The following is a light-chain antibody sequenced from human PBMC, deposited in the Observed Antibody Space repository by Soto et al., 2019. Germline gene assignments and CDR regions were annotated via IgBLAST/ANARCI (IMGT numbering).Light chain of an antibody. Sequence: EIVLTQSPATLSLSPGERATLSCRASQSVSSSLAWYQQKCGQAPRLLIYDASNRATGIPARFSGSGSGTDFPLTISNLEPEDVAVYYCQQRSNWPLTFGGGTKVEIK. CDR1: QSVSSS. J-gene: IGKJ4*01. CDR2: DAS. V-gene: IGKV3-11*01. CDR3: QQRSNWPLT.